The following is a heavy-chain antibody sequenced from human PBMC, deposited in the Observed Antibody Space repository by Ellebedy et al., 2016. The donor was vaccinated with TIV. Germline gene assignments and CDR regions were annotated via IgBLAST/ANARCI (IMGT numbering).Heavy chain of an antibody. D-gene: IGHD2-21*02. CDR3: ARRSDGGDRPRGY. Sequence: MPSETLSLTCTVSGDSISTYYWSWIRQTPGKGLEWHGYIYNSGSTRYNPSLKSRVTISVDTSKNQFSLKLSSVTAADTAVYDCARRSDGGDRPRGYWGQGTLVIVSS. J-gene: IGHJ4*02. CDR2: IYNSGST. CDR1: GDSISTYY. V-gene: IGHV4-59*08.